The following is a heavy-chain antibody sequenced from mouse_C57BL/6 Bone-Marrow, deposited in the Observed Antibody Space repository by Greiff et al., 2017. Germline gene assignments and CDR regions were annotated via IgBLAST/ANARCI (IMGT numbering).Heavy chain of an antibody. V-gene: IGHV1-4*01. CDR1: GYTFTSYT. CDR3: ASELGDWDFEV. CDR2: INPSSGYT. J-gene: IGHJ1*03. D-gene: IGHD4-1*01. Sequence: VQLQESGAELARPGASVKMSCKASGYTFTSYTMHWVKQRPGQGLEWIGYINPSSGYTKYNQKFKDKATLTADKSSSTAYMQLSSLTSEDSAVYYCASELGDWDFEVWGTGTTVTVSS.